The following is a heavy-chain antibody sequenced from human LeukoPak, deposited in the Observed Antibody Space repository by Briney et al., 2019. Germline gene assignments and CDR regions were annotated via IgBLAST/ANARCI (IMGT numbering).Heavy chain of an antibody. CDR2: IYRNDDK. CDR3: AHLYDSSGYYLNWFDP. D-gene: IGHD3-22*01. V-gene: IGHV2-5*01. CDR1: GFSLGTRGVG. Sequence: SGPTLLKPPRTLTLTFTFSGFSLGTRGVGVGWIRQPPGKALEWLSLIYRNDDKRYSPSLKSRLTITKDTSKNQVVLTMPNMNPVETATYYCAHLYDSSGYYLNWFDPWGQGTLVTVSS. J-gene: IGHJ5*02.